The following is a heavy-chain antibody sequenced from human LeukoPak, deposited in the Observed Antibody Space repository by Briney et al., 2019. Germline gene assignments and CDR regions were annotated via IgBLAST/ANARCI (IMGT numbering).Heavy chain of an antibody. J-gene: IGHJ4*02. D-gene: IGHD4-17*01. CDR2: INSDGSST. CDR3: ARAWRDDYGVFDY. Sequence: PGGSLRLSCAASGFTFSSYWMHWVRQAPGKGLVWVSRINSDGSSTSYADSVKGRFTISRDNAKNTLYLQMNSLRAEDTAVYYCARAWRDDYGVFDYWGQGTLVTVSS. CDR1: GFTFSSYW. V-gene: IGHV3-74*01.